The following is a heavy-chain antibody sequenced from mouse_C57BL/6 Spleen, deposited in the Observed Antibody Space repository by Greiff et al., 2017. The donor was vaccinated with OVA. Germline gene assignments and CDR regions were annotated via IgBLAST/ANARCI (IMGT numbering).Heavy chain of an antibody. CDR1: GYTFTSYW. CDR2: IYPGSGST. D-gene: IGHD1-1*01. Sequence: QVQLQQPGAELVKPGASVKMSCKASGYTFTSYWITWVKQRPGQGLEWIGDIYPGSGSTNYNEKFKSKATLTVDTSSSTAYMQLSRLTSEASAFYDCASYYGSSLFAYWGQGTLLTVSA. CDR3: ASYYGSSLFAY. V-gene: IGHV1-55*01. J-gene: IGHJ3*01.